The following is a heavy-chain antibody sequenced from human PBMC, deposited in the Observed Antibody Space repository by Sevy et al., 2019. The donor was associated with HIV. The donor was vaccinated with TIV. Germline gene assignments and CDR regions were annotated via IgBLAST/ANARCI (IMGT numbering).Heavy chain of an antibody. CDR2: IKSKTDGGTT. V-gene: IGHV3-15*01. CDR1: GFTFSNAW. J-gene: IGHJ4*02. D-gene: IGHD2-2*01. CDR3: TTFIVVVPAAIWYGDGRRADY. Sequence: GGSLRLSCAASGFTFSNAWMSWVRQAPGKGLEWVGRIKSKTDGGTTDYAAPVKGRFTISRDDSKSTLYLQMNSLKTEDTAVYYCTTFIVVVPAAIWYGDGRRADYWGQGTLVTVSS.